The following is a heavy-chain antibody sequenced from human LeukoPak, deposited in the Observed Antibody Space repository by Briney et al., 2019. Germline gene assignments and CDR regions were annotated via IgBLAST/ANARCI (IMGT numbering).Heavy chain of an antibody. Sequence: PSETLSLTCAVYGGSFNGYDWSWIRQLPGKGLEWIGEINHKGTTKYNSPLKSRVTLSADKSKKQFSLKLSSVTAADTAIYYCARSAGEIRQLVSVRFQHWGLGTLVTVSS. V-gene: IGHV4-34*01. CDR3: ARSAGEIRQLVSVRFQH. CDR2: INHKGTT. CDR1: GGSFNGYD. D-gene: IGHD4-17*01. J-gene: IGHJ1*01.